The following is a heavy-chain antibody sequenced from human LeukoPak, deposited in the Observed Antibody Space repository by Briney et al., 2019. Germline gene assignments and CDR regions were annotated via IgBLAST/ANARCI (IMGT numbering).Heavy chain of an antibody. J-gene: IGHJ4*02. V-gene: IGHV3-23*01. CDR1: GFNFNDAW. CDR2: ISGSGGST. Sequence: GGSLRLSCEGSGFNFNDAWMSWVRQAPGKGLEWVSAISGSGGSTYYFVKGRFTISRDNSKNTLYLQMNSLRAEDTAVYYCAKGYCSSTSCKESFFDYWGQGTLVTVSS. CDR3: AKGYCSSTSCKESFFDY. D-gene: IGHD2-2*01.